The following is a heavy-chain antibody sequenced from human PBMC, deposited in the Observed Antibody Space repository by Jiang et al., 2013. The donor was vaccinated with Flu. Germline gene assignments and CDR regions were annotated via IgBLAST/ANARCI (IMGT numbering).Heavy chain of an antibody. D-gene: IGHD2-21*02. V-gene: IGHV1-2*02. CDR2: MNPDSGNT. CDR3: AKVTPTAFDP. Sequence: SGRTFIDYYIHWVRQAPGQGLEWMGWMNPDSGNTKSAQNFQGRLTMTRDTSINTAYMELTKLTSDDTAIYYCAKVTPTAFDPWGQGTLVTVSS. J-gene: IGHJ5*02. CDR1: GRTFIDYY.